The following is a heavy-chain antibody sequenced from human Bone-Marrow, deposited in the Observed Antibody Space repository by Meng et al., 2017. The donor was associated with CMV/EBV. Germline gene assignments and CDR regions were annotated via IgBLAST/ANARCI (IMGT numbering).Heavy chain of an antibody. D-gene: IGHD2-2*02. CDR1: GFIFSSYG. CDR2: IRYDGGDK. CDR3: ARGPFRGCSSTSCYNYGMDV. V-gene: IGHV3-30*02. J-gene: IGHJ6*02. Sequence: GESLKISCAASGFIFSSYGMHWVRQAPGKGLEWVAFIRYDGGDKYYADSVKGRFTISRDNSKNTLYLQMNSLRAEDTAVYYCARGPFRGCSSTSCYNYGMDVWGQGTTVTVSS.